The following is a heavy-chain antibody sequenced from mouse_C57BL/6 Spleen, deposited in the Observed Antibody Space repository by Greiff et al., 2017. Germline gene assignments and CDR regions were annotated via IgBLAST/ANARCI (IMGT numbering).Heavy chain of an antibody. Sequence: EVKLVESGGGLVQPGESLKLSCESNEYEFPSHDMSWVRKTPEKRLELVAAINSDGGSTYYPDTMERRFIISRDNTKKTLYLQMSSLRSEDTALYYCARHGAYDGYLYYAMDYWGQGTSVTVSS. CDR1: EYEFPSHD. CDR3: ARHGAYDGYLYYAMDY. J-gene: IGHJ4*01. V-gene: IGHV5-2*01. D-gene: IGHD2-3*01. CDR2: INSDGGST.